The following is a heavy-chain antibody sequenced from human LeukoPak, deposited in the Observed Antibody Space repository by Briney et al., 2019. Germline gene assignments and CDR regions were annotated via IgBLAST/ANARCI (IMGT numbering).Heavy chain of an antibody. CDR3: ARVGGFGELHPYDY. D-gene: IGHD3-10*01. Sequence: GGSLRLSCAASGFTVSSNYMSWVRQAPGKGLEWVSVIYSGGSTYYADPVKGRFTISRENAKNSLYLQMNSLRAGDTAVYYCARVGGFGELHPYDYWGQGTLVTVSS. CDR2: IYSGGST. CDR1: GFTVSSNY. V-gene: IGHV3-53*01. J-gene: IGHJ4*02.